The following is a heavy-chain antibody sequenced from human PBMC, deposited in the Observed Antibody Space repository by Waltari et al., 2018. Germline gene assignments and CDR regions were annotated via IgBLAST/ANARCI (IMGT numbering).Heavy chain of an antibody. V-gene: IGHV4-59*01. CDR2: IYYSWST. J-gene: IGHJ4*02. D-gene: IGHD1-26*01. Sequence: QVQLQESGPGLVKPSETLSLPCTVSGGSISSYYWSWIRQRPGKGLEWIGYIYYSWSTNYTPSLKSRVTISVDTSKNQCALKLSSVTAADTAVYYCARGERRELLPFDYWGQGTLVTVSS. CDR3: ARGERRELLPFDY. CDR1: GGSISSYY.